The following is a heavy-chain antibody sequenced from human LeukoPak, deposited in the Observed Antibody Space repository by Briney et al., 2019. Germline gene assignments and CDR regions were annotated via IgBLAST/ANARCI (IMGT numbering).Heavy chain of an antibody. V-gene: IGHV4-34*01. D-gene: IGHD3-10*01. CDR3: ARSSKNYYGSGSYYNPHWFDP. J-gene: IGHJ5*02. CDR1: GGSISSYY. Sequence: PSETLSLTCTVSGGSISSYYWSWIRQPPGKGLEWIGEINHSGSTNYNPSLKSRVTISVDTSKNQFSLKLSSVTAADTAVYYCARSSKNYYGSGSYYNPHWFDPWGQGTLVTVSS. CDR2: INHSGST.